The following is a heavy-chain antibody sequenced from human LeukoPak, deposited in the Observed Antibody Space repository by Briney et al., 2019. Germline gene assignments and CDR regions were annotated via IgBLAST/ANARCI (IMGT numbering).Heavy chain of an antibody. D-gene: IGHD3-22*01. Sequence: ASVKVSCKASGYTFTSYGISWVRQAPGQGLEWMGWISAYNGNTNYAQKLQGRVTMTTDTSTSTAYMELRSLRSDDTAVYYCARDEWALGVVVRSDYYYYMDVWGKGTTVTVSS. J-gene: IGHJ6*03. V-gene: IGHV1-18*01. CDR2: ISAYNGNT. CDR1: GYTFTSYG. CDR3: ARDEWALGVVVRSDYYYYMDV.